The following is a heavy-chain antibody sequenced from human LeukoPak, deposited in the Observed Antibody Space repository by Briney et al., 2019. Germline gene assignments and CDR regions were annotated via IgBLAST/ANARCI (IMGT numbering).Heavy chain of an antibody. Sequence: GGSLRLSCAASGFTFSTYSMTWVRQAPGKGLEWVSYISSSSSSIYYADSVKGRYTISRDNAKNSLYLQMNSLRAEDTAVYYCARVLTDWGQGTLVTVSS. V-gene: IGHV3-48*01. CDR1: GFTFSTYS. CDR2: ISSSSSSI. J-gene: IGHJ4*02. CDR3: ARVLTD.